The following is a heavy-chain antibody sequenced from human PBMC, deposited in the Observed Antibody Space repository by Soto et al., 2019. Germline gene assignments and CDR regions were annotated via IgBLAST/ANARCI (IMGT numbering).Heavy chain of an antibody. CDR2: IYYSGST. Sequence: VSGGSISSGGYYWSWIRQHPGKGLEWIGYIYYSGSTYHNPSLKSRVTISVDTSKNQFSLKLSSVTAADTAVYYCAREGYDSSGSLWGQGTLVTVSS. V-gene: IGHV4-31*02. CDR3: AREGYDSSGSL. CDR1: GGSISSGGYY. J-gene: IGHJ4*02. D-gene: IGHD3-22*01.